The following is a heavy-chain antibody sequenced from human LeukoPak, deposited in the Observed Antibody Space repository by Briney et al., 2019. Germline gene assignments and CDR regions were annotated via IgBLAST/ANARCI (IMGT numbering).Heavy chain of an antibody. CDR2: IKTDGSQK. CDR3: ARGGVPVYYYYYMDV. D-gene: IGHD3-10*01. J-gene: IGHJ6*03. CDR1: GFTFDKYW. V-gene: IGHV3-7*01. Sequence: GGSLRLSCAASGFTFDKYWMTWVRQAPGKGLEWVATIKTDGSQKYYVDSVKGRFTISRDNAKNSLYLQMNSLRAEDTAVYYCARGGVPVYYYYYMDVWGKGTTVTVSS.